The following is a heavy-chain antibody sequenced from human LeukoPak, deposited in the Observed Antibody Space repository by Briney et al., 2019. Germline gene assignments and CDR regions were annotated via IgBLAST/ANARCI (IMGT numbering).Heavy chain of an antibody. V-gene: IGHV5-51*01. D-gene: IGHD3-22*01. CDR2: IYPGDSDT. J-gene: IGHJ4*02. CDR3: ARQRVTYYYDSSGYYSDY. CDR1: GYSFTSYW. Sequence: GESLKISCKGSGYSFTSYWIGWVRQMPGKGLEWMGIIYPGDSDTRYSPSFQGQVTISADKSISTAYLQWSSLKASDTAMYYCARQRVTYYYDSSGYYSDYWGQGTLVTVSS.